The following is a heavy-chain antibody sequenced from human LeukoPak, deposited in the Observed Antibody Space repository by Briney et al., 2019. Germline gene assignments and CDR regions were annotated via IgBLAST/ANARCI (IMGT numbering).Heavy chain of an antibody. Sequence: ASVKVSCKASGYTFITSVINWVREASGQGLEWMGYMDPNSGHTEFARKFQGRVTMTGDTSTSTAYMELSSLTPDDTAIYYCTRKLRLDEHWGQGTLVAVSS. CDR3: TRKLRLDEH. D-gene: IGHD1-7*01. J-gene: IGHJ4*02. V-gene: IGHV1-8*01. CDR1: GYTFITSV. CDR2: MDPNSGHT.